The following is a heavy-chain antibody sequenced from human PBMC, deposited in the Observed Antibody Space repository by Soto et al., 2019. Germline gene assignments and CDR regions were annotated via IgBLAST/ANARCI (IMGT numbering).Heavy chain of an antibody. CDR2: IKNDGTYR. J-gene: IGHJ4*02. CDR3: ARDDGAYGIDY. CDR1: GFTFSIHW. V-gene: IGHV3-74*01. Sequence: VQLVESGGGVVQPGGSLRVSCAASGFTFSIHWMHWVRQAPGKGLVCVARIKNDGTYRDYADFVKGRFTISRDNAENMLYLQMNSLRVEDTAVYYCARDDGAYGIDYWGQGTLVTVSS. D-gene: IGHD4-17*01.